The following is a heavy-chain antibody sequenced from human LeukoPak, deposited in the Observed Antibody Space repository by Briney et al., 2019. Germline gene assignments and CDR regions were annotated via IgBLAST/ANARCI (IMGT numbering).Heavy chain of an antibody. Sequence: PGGSLRLSCAASGFTFSDHYMDWVRQAPGKGLEWVGRTRNKANSYTTEYAASVKGRFTIPRDDSKNSLYLQMNSLKTEDTAVYYCASGEVGATDYWGQGTLVTVSS. D-gene: IGHD1-26*01. CDR3: ASGEVGATDY. V-gene: IGHV3-72*01. J-gene: IGHJ4*02. CDR2: TRNKANSYTT. CDR1: GFTFSDHY.